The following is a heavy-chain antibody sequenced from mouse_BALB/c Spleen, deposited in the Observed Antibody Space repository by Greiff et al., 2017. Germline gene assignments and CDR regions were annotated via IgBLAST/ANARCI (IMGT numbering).Heavy chain of an antibody. CDR2: ISDGGSYT. CDR3: ARGDGDY. Sequence: EVQGVESGGGLVKPGGSLKLSCAASGFTFSDYYMYWVRQTPEKRLEWVATISDGGSYTYYPDSVKGRFTISRDNAKNNLYLQMSSLKSEDTAMYYCARGDGDYWGQGTTLTVSS. V-gene: IGHV5-4*02. CDR1: GFTFSDYY. J-gene: IGHJ2*01. D-gene: IGHD3-3*01.